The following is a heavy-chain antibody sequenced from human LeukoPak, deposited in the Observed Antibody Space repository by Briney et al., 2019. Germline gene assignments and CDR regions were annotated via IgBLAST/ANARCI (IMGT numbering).Heavy chain of an antibody. CDR3: ARGNYSSFDN. D-gene: IGHD6-13*01. Sequence: PSQTLSLTCDISGDSLFTNGVAWNWIRQSPSRGLEWLGRTYYRSKWSFEYGVSVKSRISITADTSKNQFSLQLSSVTPEDTAVYYCARGNYSSFDNWGQGTLVTVSS. J-gene: IGHJ4*02. V-gene: IGHV6-1*01. CDR1: GDSLFTNGVA. CDR2: TYYRSKWSF.